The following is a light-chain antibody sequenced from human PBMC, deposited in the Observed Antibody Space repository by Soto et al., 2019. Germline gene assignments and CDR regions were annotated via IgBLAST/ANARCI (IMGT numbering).Light chain of an antibody. V-gene: IGKV3-20*01. J-gene: IGKJ2*01. Sequence: EIVLTQSPGTLSLSPGERATLSCRAIESISSKSLAWYQQKPGQAPRLLIYGTFNRANGIPDRFSGSGSATDFTLTISRLEPEDFEVYFCQQYGSSPYTFAQGTRLEIK. CDR2: GTF. CDR1: ESISSKS. CDR3: QQYGSSPYT.